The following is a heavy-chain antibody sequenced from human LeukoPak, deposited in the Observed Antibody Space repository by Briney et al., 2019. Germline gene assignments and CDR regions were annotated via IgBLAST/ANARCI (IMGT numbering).Heavy chain of an antibody. V-gene: IGHV3-74*01. CDR2: INSDGSST. J-gene: IGHJ2*01. Sequence: GGSLRLSCAVSGFTFSSYWMHWVRQAPGKGLVWVSRINSDGSSTTYADSVKGRFTISRDNARNTLFLQMNSLRAEDTAVYYCARAPYGFWYFDLWGRGTPVTVSS. D-gene: IGHD4-17*01. CDR1: GFTFSSYW. CDR3: ARAPYGFWYFDL.